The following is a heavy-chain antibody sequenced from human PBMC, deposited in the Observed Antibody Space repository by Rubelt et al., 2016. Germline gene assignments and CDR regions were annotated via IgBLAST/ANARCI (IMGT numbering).Heavy chain of an antibody. J-gene: IGHJ4*02. CDR2: IKPDGSEK. V-gene: IGHV3-7*05. D-gene: IGHD2/OR15-2a*01. CDR3: ARYSNHDQ. CDR1: GFSLSNYW. Sequence: SGFSLSNYWMSWVRQAPGKGPEWVANIKPDGSEKNYVDSVKGRFIISRENLMNLLYLQMNSLRVDDTAVYYCARYSNHDQWGQGTLVTVSS.